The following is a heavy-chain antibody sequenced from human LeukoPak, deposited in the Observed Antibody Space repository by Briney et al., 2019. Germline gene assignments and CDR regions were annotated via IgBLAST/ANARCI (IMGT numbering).Heavy chain of an antibody. V-gene: IGHV3-20*04. CDR2: INWNGGST. D-gene: IGHD6-19*01. Sequence: GGSLRLSCAASGFTFSDYGMSWVRQAPGKGLEWVSGINWNGGSTGYADSVKGRFTISRDNAKNSLYLQMNSLRAEDTALYYCARVTSSGWYGLYYYYYGMDVWGQGTRSPSP. CDR3: ARVTSSGWYGLYYYYYGMDV. CDR1: GFTFSDYG. J-gene: IGHJ6*02.